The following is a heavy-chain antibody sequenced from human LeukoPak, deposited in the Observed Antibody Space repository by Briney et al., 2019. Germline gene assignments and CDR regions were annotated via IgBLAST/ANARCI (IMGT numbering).Heavy chain of an antibody. V-gene: IGHV1-69*06. CDR1: GGTFSSYA. CDR3: ANYYGSGPNWFDP. CDR2: IIPIFGTA. Sequence: GASVKVSCKASGGTFSSYAISWVRQAPGQGLEWMGGIIPIFGTANYAQKFQGRVTITADKSTSTAYMELSSLRSEDTAVYYCANYYGSGPNWFDPWGQGTLVTVSS. J-gene: IGHJ5*02. D-gene: IGHD3-10*01.